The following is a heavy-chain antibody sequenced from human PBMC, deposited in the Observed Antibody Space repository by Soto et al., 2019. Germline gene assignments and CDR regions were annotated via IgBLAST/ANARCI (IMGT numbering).Heavy chain of an antibody. V-gene: IGHV4-4*07. D-gene: IGHD1-1*01. CDR1: FASFRSYH. J-gene: IGHJ5*02. CDR3: AKDRSTMRWFDP. CDR2: VQMSGTT. Sequence: ETLSLPCAVSFASFRSYHWSWIRQAAGKGLEWIGRVQMSGTTNYNPSLKTRVTMSLDTSKNEVSLRMTSVTAADTAVYFCAKDRSTMRWFDPWGQGILVTVSS.